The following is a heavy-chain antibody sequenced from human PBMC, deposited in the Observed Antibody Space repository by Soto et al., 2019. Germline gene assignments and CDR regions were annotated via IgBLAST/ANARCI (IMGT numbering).Heavy chain of an antibody. CDR3: ATMNGYFEY. D-gene: IGHD3-22*01. J-gene: IGHJ4*02. CDR2: ITATGDRT. CDR1: GFRFSSYS. V-gene: IGHV3-23*01. Sequence: GGSLRLSCADSGFRFSSYSMSWVRQTPGKGLEWVAAITATGDRTYYANSVTGRFTISRDNSKKTHYLQMTSLRAEDTAMYYCATMNGYFEYWGQGTPVTVSS.